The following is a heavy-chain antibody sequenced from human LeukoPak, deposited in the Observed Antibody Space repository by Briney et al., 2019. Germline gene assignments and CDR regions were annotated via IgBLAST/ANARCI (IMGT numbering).Heavy chain of an antibody. CDR2: IYTSGST. Sequence: SETLFLTCTVSGGSISSYYWSWIRQPAGKGLEWIGRIYTSGSTNYNPSLKSRVTMSVDTSKNQFPLKLSSVTAADTAVYCCARGAYCSSTSCYLGYYYYYMDVWGKGTTVTVSS. CDR3: ARGAYCSSTSCYLGYYYYYMDV. J-gene: IGHJ6*03. CDR1: GGSISSYY. D-gene: IGHD2-2*01. V-gene: IGHV4-4*07.